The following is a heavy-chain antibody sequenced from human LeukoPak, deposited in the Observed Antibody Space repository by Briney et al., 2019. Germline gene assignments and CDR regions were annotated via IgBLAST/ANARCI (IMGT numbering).Heavy chain of an antibody. J-gene: IGHJ1*01. V-gene: IGHV3-23*01. D-gene: IGHD2-15*01. CDR3: AKDRGYCSGGSCYSAEYFQH. CDR1: GFTFSSYA. Sequence: GGSLRLSCAASGFTFSSYAMSWVRQAPGKGLEWVSAISGRGGSTYYADSVKGRFTISRDNSKNTLYLQMNSLRAEDTAVYYCAKDRGYCSGGSCYSAEYFQHWGQGTLVTVSS. CDR2: ISGRGGST.